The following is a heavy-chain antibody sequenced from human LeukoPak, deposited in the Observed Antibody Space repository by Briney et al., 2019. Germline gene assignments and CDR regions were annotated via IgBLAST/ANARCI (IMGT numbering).Heavy chain of an antibody. CDR3: ARDTWDSSSWYQGWFDP. CDR2: IYYSGST. CDR1: GGSISSSSYY. Sequence: PSETLSLTCTVSGGSISSSSYYWSWIRQPPGKGLEWIGYIYYSGSTNYNPSLKSRVTISVDTSKNQFSLKLSSVTAADAAVYYCARDTWDSSSWYQGWFDPWGQGTLVTVSS. V-gene: IGHV4-61*01. D-gene: IGHD6-13*01. J-gene: IGHJ5*02.